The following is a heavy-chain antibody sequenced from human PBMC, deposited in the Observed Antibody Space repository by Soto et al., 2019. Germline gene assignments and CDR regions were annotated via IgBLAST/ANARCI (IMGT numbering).Heavy chain of an antibody. V-gene: IGHV3-21*01. J-gene: IGHJ4*02. Sequence: EVQLVESGGGLVKPGGSLRLSCAASGFTFSTYSMNWVRQAPGKGLEWVSSISSSSTYIYYADSVKGRFTISRDNAKNSLYLQMSSLRAEDTAVYYCAIDQRSSGSSCFDYWGQGTLVTVSS. CDR2: ISSSSTYI. CDR3: AIDQRSSGSSCFDY. CDR1: GFTFSTYS. D-gene: IGHD1-26*01.